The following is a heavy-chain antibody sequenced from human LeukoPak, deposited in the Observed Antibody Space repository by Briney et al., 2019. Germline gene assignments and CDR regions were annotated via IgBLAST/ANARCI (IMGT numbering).Heavy chain of an antibody. V-gene: IGHV3-48*01. CDR2: ISDSGSPI. J-gene: IGHJ4*02. Sequence: PGGSLRLSCAAAGFTFSSHSMNWVRQAPGRGLEWVSFISDSGSPIYYADSVKGRLTISRDNAENSLSLQMNSLRAEDSAVYYCARNKRASQAYFDYWGQGVVVTVSS. CDR3: ARNKRASQAYFDY. CDR1: GFTFSSHS.